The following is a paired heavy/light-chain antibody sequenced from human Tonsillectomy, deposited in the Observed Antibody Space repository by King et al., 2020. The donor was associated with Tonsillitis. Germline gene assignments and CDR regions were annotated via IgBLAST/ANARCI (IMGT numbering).Light chain of an antibody. Sequence: DIQLTQSPSSLSASVGDRVTITCRASQSISSYLNWYQQKPGKAPRLLIYAASSLQSGVPSRFSGSGSGTDFTLTISSLQPEDFATYYCQQSYSTSWTFGQGTKVEIK. J-gene: IGKJ1*01. CDR2: AAS. CDR1: QSISSY. V-gene: IGKV1-39*01. CDR3: QQSYSTSWT.
Heavy chain of an antibody. Sequence: EVQLVESGGGLVKSGRSLRLSCTASGFTFGDYAMSWFRQAPGKGLEWIGFFRSKAYGGTTEYAASVKGRFTISRDESKGIAYLQMNSLKTEDTAVYYCTRTDYHDSSGIVPVYWGQGTLVTVSS. CDR3: TRTDYHDSSGIVPVY. CDR2: FRSKAYGGTT. CDR1: GFTFGDYA. J-gene: IGHJ4*02. D-gene: IGHD3-22*01. V-gene: IGHV3-49*05.